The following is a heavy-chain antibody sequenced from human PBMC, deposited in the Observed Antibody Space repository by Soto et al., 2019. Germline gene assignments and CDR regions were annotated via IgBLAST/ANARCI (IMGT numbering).Heavy chain of an antibody. Sequence: QVQLVQSGAEVKKPGSSVKVSCKASGVTLSSETISWVRQAPGQGLEWVGGIIPLFGTANYAQKFQGRVTITADESTSTLYIELSSLRSDDTAVYYCAPELGDNPASPCDSRGQGTLVTVSS. CDR1: GVTLSSET. CDR2: IIPLFGTA. D-gene: IGHD2-21*01. V-gene: IGHV1-69*01. J-gene: IGHJ4*02. CDR3: APELGDNPASPCDS.